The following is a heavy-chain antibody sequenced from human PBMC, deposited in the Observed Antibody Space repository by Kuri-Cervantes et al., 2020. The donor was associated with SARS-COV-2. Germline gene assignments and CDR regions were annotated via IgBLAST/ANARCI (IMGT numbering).Heavy chain of an antibody. V-gene: IGHV4-59*11. Sequence: SQTLSLTCAAYGGSFSSHYWSWIRQPPGKGLEWIGYIYYSGSTNYNPSLKSRVTISVDTSKNQFSLKLSSVTAADTAVYYCARDTLGFVGWFDPWGQGTLVTVSS. CDR3: ARDTLGFVGWFDP. CDR1: GGSFSSHY. J-gene: IGHJ5*02. CDR2: IYYSGST. D-gene: IGHD3-16*01.